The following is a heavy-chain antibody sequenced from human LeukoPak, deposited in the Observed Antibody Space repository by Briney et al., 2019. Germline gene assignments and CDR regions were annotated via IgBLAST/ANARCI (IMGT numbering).Heavy chain of an antibody. CDR2: IYYSGST. CDR3: ARGSFDYVWGSYRHYFDY. CDR1: GGSISSYY. J-gene: IGHJ4*02. D-gene: IGHD3-16*02. Sequence: SETLSLTCTVSGGSISSYYWNWIRQPPGKGLEWIGSIYYSGSTYYNPSLKSRVTISVDTSKNQFSLKLSSVTAADTAVYYCARGSFDYVWGSYRHYFDYWGQGTLVTVSS. V-gene: IGHV4-39*07.